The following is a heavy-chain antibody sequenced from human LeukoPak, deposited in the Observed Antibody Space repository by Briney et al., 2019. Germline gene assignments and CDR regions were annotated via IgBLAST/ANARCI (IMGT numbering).Heavy chain of an antibody. Sequence: GESLKISCKGSGYSFTSYWISWVRQMPGKGLEWMGRIGPSDSYTNYSPSFQGHVTISADKSISTAYLQWSSLKASDTAMYYCARTSSPQLGYYGMDVWGKGTTVTVSS. V-gene: IGHV5-10-1*01. CDR1: GYSFTSYW. CDR3: ARTSSPQLGYYGMDV. D-gene: IGHD6-13*01. CDR2: IGPSDSYT. J-gene: IGHJ6*04.